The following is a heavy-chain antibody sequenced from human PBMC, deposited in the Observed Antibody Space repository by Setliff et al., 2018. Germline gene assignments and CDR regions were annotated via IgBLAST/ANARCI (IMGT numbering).Heavy chain of an antibody. V-gene: IGHV1-18*01. D-gene: IGHD2-2*01. Sequence: GASVKVSCKASGYTFTSYGISWVRQAPGQGLEWMGWISAYNGNTNYVQKLQGRVTMTTDTSTSTAYMELRSLRSDDTAVYYCARDPSLYCSSTSCSPHWFDPWGQGTLVT. CDR2: ISAYNGNT. CDR3: ARDPSLYCSSTSCSPHWFDP. J-gene: IGHJ5*02. CDR1: GYTFTSYG.